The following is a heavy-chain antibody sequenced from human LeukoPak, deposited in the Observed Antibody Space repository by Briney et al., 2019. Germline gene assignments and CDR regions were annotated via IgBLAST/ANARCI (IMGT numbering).Heavy chain of an antibody. CDR3: AKDLSGSIGGY. V-gene: IGHV3-23*01. CDR1: GFTFSSYA. J-gene: IGHJ4*02. D-gene: IGHD3-16*01. CDR2: ISGSGGST. Sequence: GGSLRLSCAASGFTFSSYAMRWVRQAPGKGLEWVSAISGSGGSTYYADSVKGRFTISRDNSKNTLYLQMNSLRAEDTAVYYCAKDLSGSIGGYWGQGTLVTVSS.